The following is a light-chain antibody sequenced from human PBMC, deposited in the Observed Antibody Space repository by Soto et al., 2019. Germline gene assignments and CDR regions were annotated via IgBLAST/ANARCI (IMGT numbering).Light chain of an antibody. CDR3: QQSYSTPPWT. CDR2: AAP. Sequence: DIQMTQSPSSLSASVGDRVTITCRASQSISSYLNWYQQKPGKAHKLLIYAAPSLQSGVPSRFSGSGSGTDFTLTISSLQPEDFATYYCQQSYSTPPWTFGQGTKVDIK. CDR1: QSISSY. V-gene: IGKV1-39*01. J-gene: IGKJ1*01.